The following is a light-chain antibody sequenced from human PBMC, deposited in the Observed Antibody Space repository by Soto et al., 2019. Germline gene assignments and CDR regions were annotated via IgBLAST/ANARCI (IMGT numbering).Light chain of an antibody. CDR2: DVT. CDR1: SNDIGGHNA. V-gene: IGLV2-14*03. Sequence: QSVLTQPASVSGSPGHSITISCTGTSNDIGGHNAVSWYQQYSGEAPRLLIYDVTSRAAGVSNRFSASKSGNTASLTISGLQAEDEADYYCSSYVPGGSYVLGPGTKVTVL. J-gene: IGLJ1*01. CDR3: SSYVPGGSYV.